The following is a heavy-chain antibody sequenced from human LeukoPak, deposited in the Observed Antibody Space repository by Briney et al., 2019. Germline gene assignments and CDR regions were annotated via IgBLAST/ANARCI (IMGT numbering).Heavy chain of an antibody. Sequence: PGGSLRLSCAASGFTFTDAWMSWVRQPPGKGLEWVGRIKSHTDGETTDYAAPVQYRFTISRDDSKNTVDLQMDNLNSEDTAVYYCTTDARYFFDYWGQGILVTVS. CDR2: IKSHTDGETT. CDR1: GFTFTDAW. CDR3: TTDARYFFDY. J-gene: IGHJ4*02. V-gene: IGHV3-15*05.